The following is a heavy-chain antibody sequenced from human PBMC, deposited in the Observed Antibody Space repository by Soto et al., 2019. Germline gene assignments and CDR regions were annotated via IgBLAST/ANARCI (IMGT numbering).Heavy chain of an antibody. J-gene: IGHJ6*03. CDR3: ARARRASGGYYMDV. D-gene: IGHD2-15*01. Sequence: ESGGGVVQPGRSLRLSCAASGFTFSSYGMHWVRQAPGKGLEWVAVIWYDGSNKYYADSVKGRFTISRDNSKNTLYLQMNSLRAEDTAVYYCARARRASGGYYMDVWGQGTTVTVSS. CDR1: GFTFSSYG. CDR2: IWYDGSNK. V-gene: IGHV3-33*01.